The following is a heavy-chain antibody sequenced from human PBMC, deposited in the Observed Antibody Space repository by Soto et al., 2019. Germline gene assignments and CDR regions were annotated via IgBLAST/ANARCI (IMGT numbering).Heavy chain of an antibody. J-gene: IGHJ3*01. V-gene: IGHV3-23*01. CDR2: ITGSGDYT. CDR1: GFTFSSYA. D-gene: IGHD4-17*01. Sequence: EVQMLESGGGLVQPGGSLRLSCAASGFTFSSYALTWVRQAPGKGLEWVSSITGSGDYTRYTDSVKGRFTITRDNAKNTLFLQMKSLRADDTAIYYCGKDPNGDDFGAFEFWGQGTMVTVSS. CDR3: GKDPNGDDFGAFEF.